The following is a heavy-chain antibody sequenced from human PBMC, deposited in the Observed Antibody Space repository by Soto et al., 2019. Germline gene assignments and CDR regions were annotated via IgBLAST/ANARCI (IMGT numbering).Heavy chain of an antibody. D-gene: IGHD5-18*01. CDR1: GGSISSYY. Sequence: PSETLSLTCTVSGGSISSYYWSWIRQLPGQGLEWIGYIFHSGSTFYNPSLTSRVTMSLDTSKNELSLRLSSVTAADTAVYSCARGGYAGNWFDPWGQGILVTVSS. CDR3: ARGGYAGNWFDP. J-gene: IGHJ5*02. CDR2: IFHSGST. V-gene: IGHV4-59*06.